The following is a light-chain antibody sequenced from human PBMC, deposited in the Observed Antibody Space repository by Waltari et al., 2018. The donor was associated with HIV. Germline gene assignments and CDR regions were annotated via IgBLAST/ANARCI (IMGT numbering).Light chain of an antibody. Sequence: QSALTQPASVSGSLGQPITISCTGTSSDVGGYNYVSWYQHHPGKAPKLMIYEVTKRPSGVSNRFSGSKSGNTASLTISGLQAEDESDYYCTSYTSSSTLVVFGGGTNLTVL. CDR2: EVT. J-gene: IGLJ2*01. CDR1: SSDVGGYNY. CDR3: TSYTSSSTLVV. V-gene: IGLV2-14*01.